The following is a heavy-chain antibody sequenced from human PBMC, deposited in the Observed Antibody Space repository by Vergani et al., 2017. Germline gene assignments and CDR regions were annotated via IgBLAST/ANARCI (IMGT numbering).Heavy chain of an antibody. V-gene: IGHV3-30*18. D-gene: IGHD1-14*01. CDR1: GFTFSSYG. Sequence: QVQLVESGGGVVQPGRSLRLSCAASGFTFSSYGMHWVRQAPGKGLEWVAVISYDGSNKYYADSVKGRFTISRDNSKNTLYLQMNSLRAEDTAVYYCAKPDAGLGFDYWGQGTLVTVSS. CDR2: ISYDGSNK. J-gene: IGHJ4*02. CDR3: AKPDAGLGFDY.